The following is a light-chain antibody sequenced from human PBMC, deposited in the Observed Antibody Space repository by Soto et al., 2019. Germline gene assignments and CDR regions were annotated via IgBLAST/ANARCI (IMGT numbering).Light chain of an antibody. CDR1: SSNIGSYP. Sequence: QCVQPESPSASCTPVQGFTISCYGSSSNIGSYPVYWYQQLPGTAPKLLITSDDQRPSGVPDRFSASKSGTSASLAISGLRSEDEADYYCAAWAASLSGNVFGAGTKVTVL. CDR3: AAWAASLSGNV. J-gene: IGLJ1*01. CDR2: SDD. V-gene: IGLV1-47*02.